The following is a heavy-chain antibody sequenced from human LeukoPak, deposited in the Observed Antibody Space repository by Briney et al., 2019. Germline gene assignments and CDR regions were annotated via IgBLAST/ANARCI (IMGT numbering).Heavy chain of an antibody. CDR1: GYTFTSYD. V-gene: IGHV1-8*01. Sequence: ASVKVSCKASGYTFTSYDINWVRQATGQGLEWMGWMNPNSGNTGYAQKFQGRVTMTRNTSISTAYMELSSLRSEDTAVYYCARGRQLLWFGELLSYYYYYMDVWGKGTTVTISS. CDR2: MNPNSGNT. D-gene: IGHD3-10*01. J-gene: IGHJ6*03. CDR3: ARGRQLLWFGELLSYYYYYMDV.